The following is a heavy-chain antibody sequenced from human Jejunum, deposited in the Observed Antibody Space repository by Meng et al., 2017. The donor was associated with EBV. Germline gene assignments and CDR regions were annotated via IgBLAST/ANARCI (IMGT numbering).Heavy chain of an antibody. CDR1: GFTFSTYW. V-gene: IGHV3-74*01. J-gene: IGHJ4*02. CDR3: SRDLAGPYDD. Sequence: EVHVVESGGALVQPGGSLSLSCAASGFTFSTYWMHWVRQAPGKGLVWISRINENGRTTTYADSVKGRFTISRDNTKNTLYLQMNNLRAEDTAVYFCSRDLAGPYDDWGQGTLVTVSS. CDR2: INENGRTT.